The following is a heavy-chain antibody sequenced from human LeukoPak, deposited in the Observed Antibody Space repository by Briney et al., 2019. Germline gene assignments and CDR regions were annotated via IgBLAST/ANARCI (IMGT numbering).Heavy chain of an antibody. J-gene: IGHJ6*02. Sequence: SPSLSSTASGFTFTKSALQWVRQAPGQRLEWIRWIVVCSGNTDYAQKFQERVTITRDMFTSTAYMELSRLRSEGTAVYYCAAGLRGPTVTGKYYYYGMDVWGQGTTVSDCS. D-gene: IGHD4-11*01. CDR1: GFTFTKSA. CDR2: IVVCSGNT. V-gene: IGHV1-58*01. CDR3: AAGLRGPTVTGKYYYYGMDV.